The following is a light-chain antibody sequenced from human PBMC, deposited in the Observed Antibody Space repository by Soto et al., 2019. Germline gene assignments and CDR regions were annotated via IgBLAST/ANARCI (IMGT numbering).Light chain of an antibody. CDR3: QQYGSSPPYT. CDR1: QRISIGY. CDR2: ATS. V-gene: IGKV3-20*01. Sequence: EIVWTQSPDTLSLSPGERVTLSCRASQRISIGYYAWYQQRPGQAPRLLLYATSTRATGIPDRFTGTGSGTDGTLTIDRLEPEAGAVYYCQQYGSSPPYTFGQGTTLEIK. J-gene: IGKJ2*01.